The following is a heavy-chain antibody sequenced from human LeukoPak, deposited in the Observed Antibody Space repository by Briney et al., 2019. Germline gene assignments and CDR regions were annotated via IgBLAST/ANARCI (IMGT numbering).Heavy chain of an antibody. Sequence: PSETLSLTCTVSGGSISSDSYYWSWIRQPAGKGLEWIGRIYTSGSTNFSPSLKSRVTISVDTSKNQFSLKLSSVTAADTAVYYCARDGGSPDYWGQGTLVTVSS. V-gene: IGHV4-61*02. CDR3: ARDGGSPDY. CDR1: GGSISSDSYY. D-gene: IGHD1-26*01. CDR2: IYTSGST. J-gene: IGHJ4*02.